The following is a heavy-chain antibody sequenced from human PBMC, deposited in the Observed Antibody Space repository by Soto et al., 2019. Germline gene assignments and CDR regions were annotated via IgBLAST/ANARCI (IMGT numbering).Heavy chain of an antibody. CDR2: ISWNSGSI. V-gene: IGHV3-9*01. J-gene: IGHJ4*02. CDR3: AKAVGSYANFDY. CDR1: GFTFDDYA. Sequence: EVQLVESGGGLVQPGRSLRLSCAASGFTFDDYAMHWVRQAPGKGLEWVSRISWNSGSIGYADSVKGRFIISRDNAKNSLYLQMNSLRAEDTALYYCAKAVGSYANFDYWGQGTLVTVSS. D-gene: IGHD3-16*01.